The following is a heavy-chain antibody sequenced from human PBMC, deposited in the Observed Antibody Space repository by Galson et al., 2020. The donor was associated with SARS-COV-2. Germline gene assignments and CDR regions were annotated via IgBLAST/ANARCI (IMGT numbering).Heavy chain of an antibody. CDR2: IDPSDSYT. D-gene: IGHD1-26*01. CDR3: ARRGAWELVSGLDL. Sequence: HGESLKISCEGSGYSFTTYGISWVRQTPGKGLEWMGRIDPSDSYTKYSPSFQGHVTISVDNSISTAYLQWSSLKASDTAIYYCARRGAWELVSGLDLWGQGTLVTVSS. CDR1: GYSFTTYG. V-gene: IGHV5-10-1*01. J-gene: IGHJ5*02.